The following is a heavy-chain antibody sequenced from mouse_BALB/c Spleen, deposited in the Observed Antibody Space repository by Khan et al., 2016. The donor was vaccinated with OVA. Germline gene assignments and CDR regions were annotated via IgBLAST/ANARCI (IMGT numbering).Heavy chain of an antibody. J-gene: IGHJ3*01. CDR2: INPSNGGT. D-gene: IGHD1-1*01. Sequence: QVQLQQSGAELVKPGASVKLSCKASGYTFTSYYMYWVKQRPGQGLEWIGEINPSNGGTNVNEKFKNKATLTVDNSSSTAYMELSSLTSEDSAVYYCTRGGYGSPFAYWGQGTLVTVSA. V-gene: IGHV1S81*02. CDR3: TRGGYGSPFAY. CDR1: GYTFTSYY.